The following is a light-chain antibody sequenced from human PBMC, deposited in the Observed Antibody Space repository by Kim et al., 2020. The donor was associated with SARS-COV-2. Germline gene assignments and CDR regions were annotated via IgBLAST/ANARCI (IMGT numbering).Light chain of an antibody. CDR2: GKS. V-gene: IGLV3-19*01. Sequence: SSELTQDPAVSVALGQTVKITCQGDSLRDYSAVWFQQKPGQAPLLVIYGKSIRPSGIPDRFSGSSSGNTASLTITGAQAEDEADYYCNSRDNSGNHVLFGGGTQLTVL. CDR3: NSRDNSGNHVL. J-gene: IGLJ2*01. CDR1: SLRDYS.